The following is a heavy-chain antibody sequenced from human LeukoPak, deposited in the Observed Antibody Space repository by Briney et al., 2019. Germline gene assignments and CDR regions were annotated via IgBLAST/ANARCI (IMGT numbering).Heavy chain of an antibody. J-gene: IGHJ4*02. D-gene: IGHD1-26*01. CDR2: IYPGDSDT. CDR3: ARRGYSGSYYYFDY. CDR1: GYIFANYW. V-gene: IGHV5-51*01. Sequence: NAGESLKISCKASGYIFANYWIGWVRQMPGKGLEWMGIIYPGDSDTRYSPSFQGQVTISADKSISTAYLQWSSLKASDTAMYYCARRGYSGSYYYFDYWGQGTLVTVSS.